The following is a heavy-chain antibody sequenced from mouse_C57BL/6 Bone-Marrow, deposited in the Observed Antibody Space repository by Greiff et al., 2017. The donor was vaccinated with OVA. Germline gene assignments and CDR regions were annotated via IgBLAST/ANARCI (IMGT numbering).Heavy chain of an antibody. Sequence: QVQLKESGAELARPGASVKLSCKASGYTFTSYGISWVKQSTGQGLEWFGEIYPRSGNTYYHEKFKGKATLTAGKSSSTAYMELRSRTSEDSAVYFCARRFYLPYAMDYWGQGTSVTVSS. CDR1: GYTFTSYG. V-gene: IGHV1-81*01. CDR3: ARRFYLPYAMDY. CDR2: IYPRSGNT. J-gene: IGHJ4*01. D-gene: IGHD1-1*01.